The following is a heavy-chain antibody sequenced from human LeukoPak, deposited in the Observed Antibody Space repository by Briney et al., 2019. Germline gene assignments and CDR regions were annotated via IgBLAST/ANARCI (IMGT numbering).Heavy chain of an antibody. CDR3: ARVEQWEPDYYYYGMDV. Sequence: GRSLRLSCAASGFTFSSYGMHWVRQAPGKGLEWVAVIWYDGSNKYYADSVKGRFTISRDNSKNTLYLQMNSLRAEDTAVYYCARVEQWEPDYYYYGMDVWGQGTTVTVSS. CDR2: IWYDGSNK. D-gene: IGHD1-26*01. CDR1: GFTFSSYG. V-gene: IGHV3-33*01. J-gene: IGHJ6*02.